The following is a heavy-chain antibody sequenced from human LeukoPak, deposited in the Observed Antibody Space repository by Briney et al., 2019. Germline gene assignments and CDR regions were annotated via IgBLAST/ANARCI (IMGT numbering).Heavy chain of an antibody. D-gene: IGHD3-9*01. CDR3: ARELRDFDWLLLDY. J-gene: IGHJ4*02. V-gene: IGHV4-31*03. CDR2: IYYSGST. CDR1: GGSISSGGYY. Sequence: SETLSPTCTVSGGSISSGGYYWSWIRQHPGKGLEWIGYIYYSGSTYYNPSLKSRVTISVDTSKNQFSLKLSSVTAADTAVYYCARELRDFDWLLLDYWGQGTLVTVSS.